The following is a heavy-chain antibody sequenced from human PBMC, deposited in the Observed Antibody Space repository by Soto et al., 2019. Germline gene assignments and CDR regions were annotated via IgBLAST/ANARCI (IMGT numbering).Heavy chain of an antibody. J-gene: IGHJ4*02. D-gene: IGHD3-3*01. CDR1: GGSISSDDYY. CDR3: AGRYYDFSSGALDF. V-gene: IGHV4-30-4*01. CDR2: IHDTAST. Sequence: QVQLQESGPELLKPSQTLSLTCTVSGGSISSDDYYWSWIRQPPGKGLEWIGDIHDTASTTYIPSLKRRLTFSVATSKSQCPLTLRSVSAADTAVYFFAGRYYDFSSGALDFWGQGILVTVSS.